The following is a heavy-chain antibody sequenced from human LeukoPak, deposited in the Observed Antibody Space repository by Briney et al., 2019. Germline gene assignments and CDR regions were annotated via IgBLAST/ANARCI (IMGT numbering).Heavy chain of an antibody. D-gene: IGHD3-3*01. CDR3: ARAPMGAYDFWSGSQEYGMDV. V-gene: IGHV3-33*01. CDR1: GFTFSSYG. CDR2: IWYDGSNK. J-gene: IGHJ6*02. Sequence: GGSLRLSCAAPGFTFSSYGMHWVRQAPGKGLEWVAVIWYDGSNKYYADSVKGRFTISRDNSKNTLYLQMNSLRAEDTAVYYCARAPMGAYDFWSGSQEYGMDVWGQGTTVTVSS.